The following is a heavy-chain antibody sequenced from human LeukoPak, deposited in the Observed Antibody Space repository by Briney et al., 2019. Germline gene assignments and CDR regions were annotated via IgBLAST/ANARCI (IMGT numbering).Heavy chain of an antibody. CDR3: ARGCSSTSCHSRDFDY. J-gene: IGHJ4*02. V-gene: IGHV1-8*01. D-gene: IGHD2-2*01. CDR2: MNPNSGNT. CDR1: GYTFTSYD. Sequence: ASVKVSCKASGYTFTSYDINWVRQATGQGLEWMGWMNPNSGNTGYAQKFQDRVTMTRNTSISTAYMELSSLRSEDTAVYYCARGCSSTSCHSRDFDYWGQGTLVTVSS.